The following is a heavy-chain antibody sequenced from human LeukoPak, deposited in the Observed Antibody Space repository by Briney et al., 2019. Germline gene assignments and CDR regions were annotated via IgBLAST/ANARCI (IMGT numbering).Heavy chain of an antibody. CDR3: ARATGGISSWSDKNYYYYMDV. CDR2: ISTYNGNT. Sequence: GASVKVSCKASGYTFTNYTITWARQAPGQGLEWMGWISTYNGNTNFAQNFQGRVTMTTDTSTSTAYMELRSLRSDDTAVYYCARATGGISSWSDKNYYYYMDVWGKGTTVTVSS. J-gene: IGHJ6*03. D-gene: IGHD6-13*01. CDR1: GYTFTNYT. V-gene: IGHV1-18*01.